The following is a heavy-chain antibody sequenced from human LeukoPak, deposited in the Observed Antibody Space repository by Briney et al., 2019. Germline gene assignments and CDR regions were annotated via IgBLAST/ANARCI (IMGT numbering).Heavy chain of an antibody. CDR2: ISPNSGGT. V-gene: IGHV1-2*06. Sequence: ASVKVSCKASGYTFTAYFMHWVRQAPGQGLEWLGRISPNSGGTNYAQKFQGRVTMTRDTSITTAYMDLSRLTCDDTAVYYCARGGTEASSGDYWGQGTLVTVSS. J-gene: IGHJ4*02. CDR3: ARGGTEASSGDY. CDR1: GYTFTAYF. D-gene: IGHD3-10*01.